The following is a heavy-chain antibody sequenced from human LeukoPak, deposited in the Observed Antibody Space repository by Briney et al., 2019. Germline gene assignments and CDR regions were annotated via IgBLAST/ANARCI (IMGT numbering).Heavy chain of an antibody. CDR2: INSNSGGT. CDR1: GYAFTDYY. J-gene: IGHJ4*02. CDR3: ARTSIAARRADFDY. V-gene: IGHV1-2*02. D-gene: IGHD6-6*01. Sequence: ASVKVSCKTSGYAFTDYYIHWMRQAPGQGLEWMGWINSNSGGTSYAQKFQGRVTLTRDTPARTAFMELNRLTSDDTAVYYCARTSIAARRADFDYWGQGTVVTVSS.